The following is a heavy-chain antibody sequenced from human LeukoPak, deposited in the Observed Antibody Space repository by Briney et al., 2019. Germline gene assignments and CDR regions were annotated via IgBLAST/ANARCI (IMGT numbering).Heavy chain of an antibody. Sequence: GGSLRLSCAASGFTFSSYNMHWVRQAPGEGLEWVSYISSSGGTMYYADSVKGRFTISRDNANNSLYLQMDSLRDEDTAVYYCARGIDHWGQGTLVTVSS. J-gene: IGHJ4*02. CDR1: GFTFSSYN. CDR2: ISSSGGTM. CDR3: ARGIDH. V-gene: IGHV3-48*02.